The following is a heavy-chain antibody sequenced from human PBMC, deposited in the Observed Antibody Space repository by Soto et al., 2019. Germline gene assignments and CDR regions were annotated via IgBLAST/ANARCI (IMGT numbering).Heavy chain of an antibody. Sequence: EEQLVESGGGLVKPGGSLRLSCAASGFMFSSYRMNWVRQAPGKGLEWVSSINSGGNYTYYADSVRGRFTISRNNARNSLYLDMNSLGVAGMGVYSCAGDLAIYGAPHFEYFGKGTLVTVFS. CDR2: INSGGNYT. J-gene: IGHJ4*02. V-gene: IGHV3-21*06. D-gene: IGHD3-10*01. CDR1: GFMFSSYR. CDR3: AGDLAIYGAPHFEY.